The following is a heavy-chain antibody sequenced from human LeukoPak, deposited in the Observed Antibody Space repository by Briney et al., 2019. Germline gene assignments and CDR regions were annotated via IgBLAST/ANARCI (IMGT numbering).Heavy chain of an antibody. CDR1: GGSMSSYY. V-gene: IGHV4-4*07. CDR2: IYTSGST. Sequence: SETLSLTCTVSGGSMSSYYWSWIRQPAGKGLEWIGRIYTSGSTNYNPSLKSRVTMSVDTSKNQFSLKLSSVTAADTAVYYCATLGGYYGSGSYFYWGQGTLVTVSS. CDR3: ATLGGYYGSGSYFY. J-gene: IGHJ4*02. D-gene: IGHD3-10*01.